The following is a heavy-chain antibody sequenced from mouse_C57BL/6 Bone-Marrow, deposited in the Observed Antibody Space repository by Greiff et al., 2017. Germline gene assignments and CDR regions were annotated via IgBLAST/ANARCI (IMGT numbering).Heavy chain of an antibody. CDR3: SREDDGYYPDY. D-gene: IGHD2-3*01. J-gene: IGHJ2*01. CDR2: IDPSDSYT. Sequence: VQLQQSGAELVMPGASVQLSCKASGYTFTSYWMHWVKQRPGHGLEWIGEIDPSDSYTNYNQKFKGKSTLTVDKSSSTAYMQLSSLTSEDSAVYYCSREDDGYYPDYWGKGTTLTVSS. V-gene: IGHV1-69*01. CDR1: GYTFTSYW.